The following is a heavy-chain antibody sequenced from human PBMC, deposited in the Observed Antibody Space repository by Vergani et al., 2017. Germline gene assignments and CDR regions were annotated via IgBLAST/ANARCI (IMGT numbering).Heavy chain of an antibody. V-gene: IGHV1-18*01. D-gene: IGHD3-3*01. CDR3: AREGQGYDFWSGYYRALDY. CDR2: ISAYNGNT. Sequence: HVEMVQSGAEAKKPGASVKVSCKASGYTFSSYGVTWVRQAPGQGLEWMGWISAYNGNTIYAQKFQGRVIMTTDTSTSTAYMELRSLRSDDTAVYYCAREGQGYDFWSGYYRALDYWGQGTLVTVSS. J-gene: IGHJ4*02. CDR1: GYTFSSYG.